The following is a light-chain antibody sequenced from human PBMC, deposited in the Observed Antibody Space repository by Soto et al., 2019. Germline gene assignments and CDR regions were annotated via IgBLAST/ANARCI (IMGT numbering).Light chain of an antibody. V-gene: IGKV3-15*01. CDR1: QSISSN. Sequence: EIVMTQSPATLSVSPGERATLSCRAGQSISSNLAWYQQKPGQAPRLLIYGASTGATGIPARFSGSGSGTEFTLTISILQSEDFAVYYCQPYNNWPLTFGGGTKVEIK. CDR2: GAS. J-gene: IGKJ4*01. CDR3: QPYNNWPLT.